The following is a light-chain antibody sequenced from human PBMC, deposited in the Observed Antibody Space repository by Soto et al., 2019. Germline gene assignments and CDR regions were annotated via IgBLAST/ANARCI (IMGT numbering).Light chain of an antibody. CDR3: QQYDNWLT. CDR2: GAS. J-gene: IGKJ1*01. CDR1: QSVTSN. Sequence: EIVMTQSPATLSVSPGERATLSCRASQSVTSNLAWYQKKPGQAPRLLIYGASTRATGIPARFSGSGSGTDFTLTISSLQSEDFAVYYCQQYDNWLTFGQGTRVEIK. V-gene: IGKV3-15*01.